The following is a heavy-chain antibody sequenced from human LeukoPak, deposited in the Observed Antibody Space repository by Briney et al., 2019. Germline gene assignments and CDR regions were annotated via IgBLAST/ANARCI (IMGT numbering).Heavy chain of an antibody. J-gene: IGHJ4*02. CDR1: GGSISSYY. CDR2: IYYSGST. V-gene: IGHV4-59*01. D-gene: IGHD3-10*01. Sequence: SETLSLTCTVSGGSISSYYRSWIRQPPGKGLEWIGYIYYSGSTNYNPSLKSRVTISVDTSKNQFSLKLSSVTAADTAVYYCARRSWFGESMDYWGQGTLVTVSS. CDR3: ARRSWFGESMDY.